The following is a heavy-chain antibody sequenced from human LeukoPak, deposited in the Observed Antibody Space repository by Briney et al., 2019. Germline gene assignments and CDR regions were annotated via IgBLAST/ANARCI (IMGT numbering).Heavy chain of an antibody. D-gene: IGHD3-3*01. J-gene: IGHJ1*01. CDR3: ATVRFLEWPGGYFQH. V-gene: IGHV4-39*07. Sequence: SETLSLTCTVSGGSISSSSYYWGWIRQPPGKGLEWIGSIYYSGSTYYNPSLKSRVTISVDTSKNQFSLKLSSVTAADTAVYYCATVRFLEWPGGYFQHWGQGTLVTVSS. CDR2: IYYSGST. CDR1: GGSISSSSYY.